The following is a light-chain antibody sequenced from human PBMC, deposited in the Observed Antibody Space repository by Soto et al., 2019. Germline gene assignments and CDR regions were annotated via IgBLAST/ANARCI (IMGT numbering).Light chain of an antibody. CDR1: SSDVGGYNY. J-gene: IGLJ1*01. V-gene: IGLV2-14*01. CDR2: EVS. CDR3: SSYTSGSTYV. Sequence: QSALTEPASVSVSPGQSITISCTGTSSDVGGYNYVSWYQQHPGKAPKLIIYEVSNRPSEISNRFSGSKSGNTASLTISGLQAEDEADYYCSSYTSGSTYVFGTGTKVTVL.